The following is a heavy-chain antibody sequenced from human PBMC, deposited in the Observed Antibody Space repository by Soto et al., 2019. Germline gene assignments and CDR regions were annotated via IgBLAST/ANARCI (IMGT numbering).Heavy chain of an antibody. D-gene: IGHD3-22*01. V-gene: IGHV1-18*04. CDR3: ARVGYYDSSGTHRDAFDI. CDR2: ISAYNGNT. Sequence: QVQLVQSGAEVKKPGASVKVSCKASGYTFTSYGISWVRQAPGQGLEWMGWISAYNGNTNYAQKLQGRVTVTTDTSTSTAYMELRSLRSDDTAVYYCARVGYYDSSGTHRDAFDIWGQGTMVTVSS. CDR1: GYTFTSYG. J-gene: IGHJ3*02.